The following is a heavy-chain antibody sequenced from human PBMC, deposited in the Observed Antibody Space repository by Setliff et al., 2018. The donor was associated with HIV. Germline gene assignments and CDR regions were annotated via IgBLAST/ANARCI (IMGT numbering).Heavy chain of an antibody. V-gene: IGHV4-34*01. Sequence: PSETLSLTCAVYGGSFSGYYWSWIRQPPGKGREWIGEINHSGSTNYNPSLKSRVTISVDTSKNQFSLKLSSVTAADTAVYYCASFSGYDYYFDYWGQGTLVTVSS. CDR1: GGSFSGYY. CDR3: ASFSGYDYYFDY. CDR2: INHSGST. J-gene: IGHJ4*02. D-gene: IGHD5-12*01.